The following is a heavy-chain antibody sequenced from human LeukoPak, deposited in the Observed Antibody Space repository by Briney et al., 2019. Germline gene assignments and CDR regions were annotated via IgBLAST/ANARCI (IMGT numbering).Heavy chain of an antibody. CDR1: GFTFSSYG. J-gene: IGHJ4*02. V-gene: IGHV3-23*01. D-gene: IGHD3-3*01. CDR3: TKWNGYGDY. CDR2: VSESGGST. Sequence: GGSLRLSCAASGFTFSSYGMSWVRQAPGKGLEWVSGVSESGGSTYYTDSVKGRFTISRDNSRNTLYLQMNSLRAEDTAIDYCTKWNGYGDYWGQGILVTVSS.